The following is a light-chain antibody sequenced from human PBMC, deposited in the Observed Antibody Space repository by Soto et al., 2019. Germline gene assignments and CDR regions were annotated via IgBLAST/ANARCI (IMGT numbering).Light chain of an antibody. CDR3: VGWDARLSAWV. J-gene: IGLJ3*02. CDR2: RND. CDR1: SSNIGSDY. Sequence: QSVLTQPPSASGTPGQRVTISCSGSSSNIGSDYVYWYQQLPGTAPKVLIYRNDQRPSGVPDRFSGSKSGTSASLAISGLRSEDEADYWCVGWDARLSAWVFGGGTKLTVL. V-gene: IGLV1-47*01.